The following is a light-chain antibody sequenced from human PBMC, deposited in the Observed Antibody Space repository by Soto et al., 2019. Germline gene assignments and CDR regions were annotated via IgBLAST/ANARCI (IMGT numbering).Light chain of an antibody. J-gene: IGKJ1*01. V-gene: IGKV1-5*03. CDR2: KXS. CDR1: QAXSDW. Sequence: DIQMTQSPSTLSGSVADRVSMTCRASQAXSDWVACYQQKPGKAPKLLXYKXSTLKRGGPSRLSGSGSGTEFTLTISSLQPDYFATYYFQHYKSDPEAFGQGTKVDIK. CDR3: QHYKSDPEA.